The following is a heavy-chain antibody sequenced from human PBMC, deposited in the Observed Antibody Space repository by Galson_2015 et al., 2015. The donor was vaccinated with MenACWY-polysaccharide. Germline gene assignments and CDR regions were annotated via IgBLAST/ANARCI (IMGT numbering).Heavy chain of an antibody. Sequence: SLRLSCAASAFDFNKYVMNWVRQPPGKGLQWVSSISATGGTPYYADSVRRRLTITRDYSKNTLYLLMNSLGAEDTAVYYCAKGSYRANAVLSYYYYYMDVWGKGTTVTVSS. CDR3: AKGSYRANAVLSYYYYYMDV. J-gene: IGHJ6*03. CDR2: ISATGGTP. D-gene: IGHD4/OR15-4a*01. V-gene: IGHV3-23*01. CDR1: AFDFNKYV.